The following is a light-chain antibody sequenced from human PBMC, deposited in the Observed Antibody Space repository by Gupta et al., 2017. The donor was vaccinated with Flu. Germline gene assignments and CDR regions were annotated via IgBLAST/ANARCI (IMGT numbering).Light chain of an antibody. CDR1: SSNIGSNT. CDR3: AVWDDSLNGPV. Sequence: QSVLTQPPSASGTPGQRVTVSCSGSSSNIGSNTINWYQQFPGTAPKLLIFVNDQRPSGVPDRFSGSRSGTSASLAISGLQAEDEAHYYCAVWDDSLNGPVFGGGTKLTVL. J-gene: IGLJ2*01. V-gene: IGLV1-44*01. CDR2: VND.